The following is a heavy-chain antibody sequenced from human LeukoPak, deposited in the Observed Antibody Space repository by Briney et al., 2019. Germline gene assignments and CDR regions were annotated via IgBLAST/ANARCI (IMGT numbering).Heavy chain of an antibody. Sequence: PGTSLRLSCAASGLNFSSYAMHWVRQAPGEGLEWVGLISYGGIDKSYADSVKGRFTISRDSSKRTLYLQMNSLRAEDTAMYYCARESWSDSVAFDIWGLGTMVIVSS. CDR1: GLNFSSYA. CDR3: ARESWSDSVAFDI. V-gene: IGHV3-30*04. J-gene: IGHJ3*02. D-gene: IGHD3-3*01. CDR2: ISYGGIDK.